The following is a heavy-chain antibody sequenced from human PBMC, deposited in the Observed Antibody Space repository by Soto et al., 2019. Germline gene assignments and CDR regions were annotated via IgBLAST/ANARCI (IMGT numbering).Heavy chain of an antibody. Sequence: EVQLLESGGGLVRPGGSLRLSCAASGFTFSSYAMSWVGQAPGKGLEWVSAISGSGGSTYYADSVKGRFTISRDNSKNTLYLQMNSLRAEDTAVYYCATRGPNWNYLGWGQGTLVTVSS. CDR1: GFTFSSYA. V-gene: IGHV3-23*01. CDR2: ISGSGGST. CDR3: ATRGPNWNYLG. D-gene: IGHD1-7*01. J-gene: IGHJ4*02.